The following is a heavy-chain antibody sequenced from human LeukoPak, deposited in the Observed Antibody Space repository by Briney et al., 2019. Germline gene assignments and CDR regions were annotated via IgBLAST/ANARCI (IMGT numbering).Heavy chain of an antibody. CDR3: ATLGYCSSTGCNEDWPYYYYMDV. V-gene: IGHV4-4*09. J-gene: IGHJ6*03. Sequence: SETLSLTCTVSGGSISSYYWTWIRQPPGKGLEWIGYICTSRSTNYNPSLKSRVTISVDTSKNQLSLKLSSVTAADTAVYYCATLGYCSSTGCNEDWPYYYYMDVGRQGTTVTVSS. D-gene: IGHD2-2*01. CDR1: GGSISSYY. CDR2: ICTSRST.